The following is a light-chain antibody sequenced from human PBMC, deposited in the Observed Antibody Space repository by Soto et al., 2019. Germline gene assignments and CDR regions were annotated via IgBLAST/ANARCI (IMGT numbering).Light chain of an antibody. J-gene: IGKJ2*01. CDR3: QQRSNWRVT. CDR1: QSVSSY. CDR2: DAS. V-gene: IGKV3-11*01. Sequence: EIVLTQSPATLSLSPGERGTLSCRASQSVSSYLAWYQQKPGQAPRLLIYDASNRATGIPARFSGSGSGTDVALTISSLEAEDFAVYYCQQRSNWRVTFGQGTKLEIK.